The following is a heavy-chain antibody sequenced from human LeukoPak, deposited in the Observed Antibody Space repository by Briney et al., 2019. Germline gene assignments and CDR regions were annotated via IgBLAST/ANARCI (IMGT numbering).Heavy chain of an antibody. V-gene: IGHV4-59*01. CDR2: IYYSGST. Sequence: PSETLSLTCTVSGGSISSYYWSWIRQPPGKGLEWIGYIYYSGSTNYNPFLKSRVTISVDTSKNQFSLKLRSVTAADTAVYYCARGYMTYYFDYWGQGTLVTVSS. CDR1: GGSISSYY. J-gene: IGHJ4*02. D-gene: IGHD1-1*01. CDR3: ARGYMTYYFDY.